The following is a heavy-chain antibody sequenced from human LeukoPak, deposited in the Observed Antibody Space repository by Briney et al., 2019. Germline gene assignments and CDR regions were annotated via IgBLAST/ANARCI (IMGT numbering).Heavy chain of an antibody. CDR1: GFTFSSYD. CDR3: ARGRYFDWSYYYYGMDV. Sequence: GGSLRLSCAASGFTFSSYDMHWVRQATGKGLEWVSAIGTAGDTYYPGSVKGRFTISRENAKNSLYLQMSSLRAGDTAVYYCARGRYFDWSYYYYGMDVWGQGTTVTVSS. V-gene: IGHV3-13*04. CDR2: IGTAGDT. D-gene: IGHD3-9*01. J-gene: IGHJ6*02.